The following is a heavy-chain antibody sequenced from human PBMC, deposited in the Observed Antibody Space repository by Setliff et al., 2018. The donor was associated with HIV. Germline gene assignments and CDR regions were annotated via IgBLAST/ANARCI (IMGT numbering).Heavy chain of an antibody. CDR1: GFIFSDYY. Sequence: PGGSLRLSCAASGFIFSDYYMSWIRQAPGKGLEWVSYISSSGSTIYYADSVKGRFTISRDNAKNSLFLQMKSLRAEDTGVYYCARDFYGSGSPPCGYWGQGTLVTVSS. V-gene: IGHV3-11*04. J-gene: IGHJ4*02. CDR3: ARDFYGSGSPPCGY. CDR2: ISSSGSTI. D-gene: IGHD3-10*01.